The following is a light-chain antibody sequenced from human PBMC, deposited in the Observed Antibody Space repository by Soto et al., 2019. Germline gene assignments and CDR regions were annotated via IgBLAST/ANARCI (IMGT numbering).Light chain of an antibody. J-gene: IGKJ2*01. CDR1: QSVGTF. V-gene: IGKV3-11*01. Sequence: EIVLTQSPATLSLSPGERATLSCRASQSVGTFFAWYQQKPGQAPRLLIYDASNRATGIPARFSGSGSGTDFTLTISSLEPEDFAVYYCQQYSSSPYTFGQGTKLEIK. CDR2: DAS. CDR3: QQYSSSPYT.